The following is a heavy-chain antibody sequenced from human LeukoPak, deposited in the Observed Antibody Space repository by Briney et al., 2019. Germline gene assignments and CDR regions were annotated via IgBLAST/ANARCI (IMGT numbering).Heavy chain of an antibody. CDR2: IYHSGGT. CDR1: GASISSSNW. J-gene: IGHJ5*02. Sequence: SETLSLTCAVSGASISSSNWWSWVRQPPGRGLEWIGEIYHSGGTNYTPSLKSRVTTSIDRSKNQFSLKLSSVTAADTAVYYCALIPRGIAVPGTDLWGQGILVTVSS. V-gene: IGHV4-4*02. D-gene: IGHD6-19*01. CDR3: ALIPRGIAVPGTDL.